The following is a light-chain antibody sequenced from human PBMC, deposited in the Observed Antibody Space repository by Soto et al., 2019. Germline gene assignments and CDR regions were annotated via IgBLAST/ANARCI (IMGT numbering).Light chain of an antibody. V-gene: IGKV3-20*01. CDR2: GAS. CDR3: QQYYSYPQT. Sequence: EIVLTQSPDTLSLSPGERATLSCRASKSFSRSYLAWYQQKPGQAPRLLIYGASSRATGIPDRFSGSGSGTDFTLTISCLQSEDFATYYCQQYYSYPQTFGQGTKLEIK. J-gene: IGKJ2*01. CDR1: KSFSRSY.